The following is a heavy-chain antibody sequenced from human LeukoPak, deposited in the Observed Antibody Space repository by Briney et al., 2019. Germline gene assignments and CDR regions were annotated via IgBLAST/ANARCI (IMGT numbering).Heavy chain of an antibody. CDR3: ARTSGDLGYYYYGMDV. J-gene: IGHJ6*02. CDR2: ISGSSSYI. V-gene: IGHV3-21*01. CDR1: GCTFSSYA. D-gene: IGHD7-27*01. Sequence: GGSLRHSCAASGCTFSSYAMNWVRQTPGKGLEWVSCISGSSSYIYYADSVKGRFTISRDNAKNSLYLQMNSLRGEDTAVYYCARTSGDLGYYYYGMDVWGQGTTVTVSS.